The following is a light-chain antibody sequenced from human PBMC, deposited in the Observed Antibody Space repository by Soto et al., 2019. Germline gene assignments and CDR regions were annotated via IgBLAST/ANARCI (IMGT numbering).Light chain of an antibody. CDR1: SSDIGDYNY. CDR3: CSYTRSGTLI. J-gene: IGLJ1*01. V-gene: IGLV2-14*01. Sequence: QSALTQPASVSGSPGQSITISCVGTSSDIGDYNYVSWYQQHPGKVPKVIIFDVSNRPSGVSYRFSGIKSGNTASLTVSGLQAEDEAHYYCCSYTRSGTLIFGTGTKVTVL. CDR2: DVS.